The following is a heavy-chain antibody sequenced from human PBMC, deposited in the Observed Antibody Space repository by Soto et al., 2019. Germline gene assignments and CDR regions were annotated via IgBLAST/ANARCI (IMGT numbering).Heavy chain of an antibody. CDR3: AKDLYYYDSSGIDY. CDR2: ISYDGSNK. Sequence: PGGPLRLSCAASGFTFSSYGMHWVRQAPGKGLEWVAVISYDGSNKYYADSVKGRFTISRDNSKNTLYLQMNSLRAEDTAVYYCAKDLYYYDSSGIDYWGQGTLVTVSS. CDR1: GFTFSSYG. V-gene: IGHV3-30*18. D-gene: IGHD3-22*01. J-gene: IGHJ4*02.